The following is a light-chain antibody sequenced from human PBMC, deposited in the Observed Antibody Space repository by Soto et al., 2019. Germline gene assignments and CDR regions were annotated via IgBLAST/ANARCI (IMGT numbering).Light chain of an antibody. CDR1: SSDVGNYNL. Sequence: QSALTQPASVSGSPGQSITISFTGTSSDVGNYNLVSWYQQHPGKAPKLMIYEGSKRPSGASNRFSGSKSGNTASLTISILQAEDEADYYCCSYAGSSTYVFGTGTKVTVL. V-gene: IGLV2-23*01. CDR2: EGS. CDR3: CSYAGSSTYV. J-gene: IGLJ1*01.